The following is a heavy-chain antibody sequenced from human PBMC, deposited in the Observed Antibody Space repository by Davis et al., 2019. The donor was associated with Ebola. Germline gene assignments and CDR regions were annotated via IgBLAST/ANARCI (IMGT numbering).Heavy chain of an antibody. Sequence: ASVTVSCQASGYTFTSYYMHWVRQAPGQGLEWMGIINPSGGSTSYAQKFQGRVTMTRDTSTSTVYMELSSLRSEDTAVYYCARAQFPTTSDHWGQGTLVTVSS. J-gene: IGHJ4*02. CDR1: GYTFTSYY. CDR3: ARAQFPTTSDH. D-gene: IGHD1-1*01. CDR2: INPSGGST. V-gene: IGHV1-46*03.